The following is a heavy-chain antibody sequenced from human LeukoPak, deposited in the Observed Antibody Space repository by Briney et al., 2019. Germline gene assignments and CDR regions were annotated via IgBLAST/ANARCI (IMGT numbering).Heavy chain of an antibody. CDR2: INPNSGGT. Sequence: ASVKVSCKASGYTFTGHYMHWVRQAPGQGLEWRGWINPNSGGTNYAQKFQGWVTMTRDTSISTTCLGLSRLRYDHTDVYYCAREYSSSWFDSWGQGTLVTVSS. V-gene: IGHV1-2*04. CDR3: AREYSSSWFDS. D-gene: IGHD2-15*01. J-gene: IGHJ5*01. CDR1: GYTFTGHY.